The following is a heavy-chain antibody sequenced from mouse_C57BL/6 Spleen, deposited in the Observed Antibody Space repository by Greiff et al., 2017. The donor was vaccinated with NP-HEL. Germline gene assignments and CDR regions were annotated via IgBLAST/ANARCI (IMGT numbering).Heavy chain of an antibody. CDR3: ARSDGYYYAMDY. CDR1: GYTFTSYW. Sequence: QVQLQQPGAELVMPGASVKLSCKASGYTFTSYWMHWVKQRPGQGLEWIGEIDPSDSYTNYNHKFKGKSTLTVDKSSSTAYMQLSSLTSEDSAGYYCARSDGYYYAMDYWGQGTSVTVSS. V-gene: IGHV1-69*01. CDR2: IDPSDSYT. D-gene: IGHD2-3*01. J-gene: IGHJ4*01.